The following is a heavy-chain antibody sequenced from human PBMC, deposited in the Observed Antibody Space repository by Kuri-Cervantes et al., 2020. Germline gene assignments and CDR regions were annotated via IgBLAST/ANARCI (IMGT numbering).Heavy chain of an antibody. Sequence: SETLSLTCTVSGGSVNSGSYYWSWIPQPPGKGLEWNGYIYYSGSTNYNPSLKSRVTIAVSTSKNQFSLKLTSVTAADTAVYYCARRGTYISSSDFDYWGQGTLVTVSS. CDR2: IYYSGST. CDR3: ARRGTYISSSDFDY. D-gene: IGHD6-6*01. V-gene: IGHV4-61*01. J-gene: IGHJ4*02. CDR1: GGSVNSGSYY.